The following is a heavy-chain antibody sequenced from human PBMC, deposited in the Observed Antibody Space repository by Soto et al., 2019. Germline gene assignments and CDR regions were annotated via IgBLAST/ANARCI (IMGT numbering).Heavy chain of an antibody. CDR3: ARDDYGGNSGAFDI. D-gene: IGHD4-17*01. CDR2: IYYSGTT. V-gene: IGHV4-31*03. CDR1: GGSISTGGSY. J-gene: IGHJ3*02. Sequence: SETLSLTCTVSGGSISTGGSYWSWIRQHPGKGLEWIGHIYYSGTTSYNPSLKSRVAISINTSNNQFSLKLSSVTAADTAVYYCARDDYGGNSGAFDIWGQGTMVTVS.